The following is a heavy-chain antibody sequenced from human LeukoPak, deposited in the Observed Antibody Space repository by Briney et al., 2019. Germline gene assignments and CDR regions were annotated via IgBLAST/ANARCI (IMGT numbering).Heavy chain of an antibody. CDR3: ASRAVAGTSPDFDY. J-gene: IGHJ4*02. CDR1: GGSFSGYY. CDR2: INHSGST. Sequence: SETLSLTCAVYGGSFSGYYWSWIRQPPGKGLEWIGEINHSGSTNYNPSLKSRVTISVDTSKNQLSLKLSSVTAADTAVYYCASRAVAGTSPDFDYWGQGTLVTVS. V-gene: IGHV4-34*01. D-gene: IGHD6-19*01.